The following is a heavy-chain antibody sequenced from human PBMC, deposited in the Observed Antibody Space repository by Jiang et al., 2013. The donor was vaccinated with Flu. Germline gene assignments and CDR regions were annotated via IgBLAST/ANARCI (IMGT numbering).Heavy chain of an antibody. D-gene: IGHD2-15*01. CDR3: ARDPGVVAAKVFDY. CDR2: ISAYNGNT. V-gene: IGHV1-18*01. CDR1: YG. J-gene: IGHJ4*02. Sequence: YGSQLGATGPGQGLEWMGWISAYNGNTNYAQKLQGRVTMTTDTSTSTAYMELRSLRSDDTAVYYCARDPGVVAAKVFDYWGQGTLVTVSS.